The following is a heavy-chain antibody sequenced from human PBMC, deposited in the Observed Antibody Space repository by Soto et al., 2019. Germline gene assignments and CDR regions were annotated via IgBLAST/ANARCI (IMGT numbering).Heavy chain of an antibody. J-gene: IGHJ6*02. D-gene: IGHD3-3*01. CDR3: AVISPYYDFWSGYQEHYYYYGMDV. CDR2: IIPIFGTA. V-gene: IGHV1-69*13. Sequence: SVKVSCKASGGTFSSYAISWVRQAPGQGLEWMGGIIPIFGTANYAQKFQGRVTITADESTSTAYMELSSLRSEDTAVYYCAVISPYYDFWSGYQEHYYYYGMDVWGQGTTVTVSS. CDR1: GGTFSSYA.